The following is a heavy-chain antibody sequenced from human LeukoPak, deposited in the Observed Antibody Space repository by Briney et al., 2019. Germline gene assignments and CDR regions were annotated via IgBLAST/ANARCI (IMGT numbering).Heavy chain of an antibody. J-gene: IGHJ4*02. CDR2: IYSGGST. CDR1: GFTVSSNY. V-gene: IGHV3-53*01. CDR3: ARASGYGDYVGF. D-gene: IGHD4-17*01. Sequence: GGSLRLSCAASGFTVSSNYMSWVRQAPGKGLEWVSVIYSGGSTYYADSVKGRFTISRDNSKNTLYLQMNGLRAEDTAVYYCARASGYGDYVGFGGQGTLVTVSS.